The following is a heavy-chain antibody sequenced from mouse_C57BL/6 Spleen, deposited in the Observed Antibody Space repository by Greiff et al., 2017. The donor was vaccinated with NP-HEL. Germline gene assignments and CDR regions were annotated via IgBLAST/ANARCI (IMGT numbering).Heavy chain of an antibody. CDR3: ARGYYGSSYEVRFAY. CDR2: IDPSDSYT. V-gene: IGHV1-69*01. CDR1: GYTFTSYW. Sequence: VQLQQPGAELVMPGASVKLSCKASGYTFTSYWMHWVKQRPGQGLEWIGEIDPSDSYTNYNQKFKGKSTLTVDKSSSTAYMQLSSLTSEDSAVYYCARGYYGSSYEVRFAYWGQGTLVTVSA. D-gene: IGHD1-1*01. J-gene: IGHJ3*01.